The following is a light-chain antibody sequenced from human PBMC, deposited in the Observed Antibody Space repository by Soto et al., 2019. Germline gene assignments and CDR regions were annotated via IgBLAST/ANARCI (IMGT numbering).Light chain of an antibody. V-gene: IGLV2-8*01. CDR3: SSYAGSNRDV. J-gene: IGLJ1*01. CDR1: SNDVGGYNY. Sequence: QSVLTQPPSASGSPGQSVTISCTGTSNDVGGYNYVSWYQQHPGKAPKLMIYEVSKRPSGVPDRFSGSKSGNTASLTVSGLQAEDEADYYCSSYAGSNRDVFGTGTKLTVL. CDR2: EVS.